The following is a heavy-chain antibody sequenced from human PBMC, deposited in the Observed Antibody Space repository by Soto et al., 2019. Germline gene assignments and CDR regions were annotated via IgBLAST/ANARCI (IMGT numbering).Heavy chain of an antibody. CDR2: INHSGST. CDR3: ARGGDLSDAFDI. D-gene: IGHD3-16*01. J-gene: IGHJ3*02. V-gene: IGHV4-34*01. CDR1: GGSFSGYY. Sequence: SETLSLTCAVYGGSFSGYYWSWIRQPPGKGLEWIGEINHSGSTNYNPSLKSRVTISVDTSKNQFSLKLSSVTAADTAVYYCARGGDLSDAFDIWGQGTMVTVSS.